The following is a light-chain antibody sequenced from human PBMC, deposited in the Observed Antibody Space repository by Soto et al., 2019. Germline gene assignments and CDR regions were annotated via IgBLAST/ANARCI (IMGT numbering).Light chain of an antibody. V-gene: IGKV1-5*03. CDR3: QQYDTYSQT. CDR1: QSISDW. J-gene: IGKJ1*01. CDR2: KAS. Sequence: DIPMTQSPSTLSASVGDRVTITCRASQSISDWLAWYQQKPGKAPRLLIYKASSLESGVQSRFSGSGSGTEFTLTISSLQPDDFATYYCQQYDTYSQTFGQGTKVEIK.